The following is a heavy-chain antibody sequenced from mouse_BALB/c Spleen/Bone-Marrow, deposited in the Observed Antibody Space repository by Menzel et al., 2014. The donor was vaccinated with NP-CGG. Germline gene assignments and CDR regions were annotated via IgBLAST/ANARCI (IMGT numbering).Heavy chain of an antibody. CDR3: TRSLYGNYVMDF. D-gene: IGHD2-1*01. CDR1: GYTFTDYE. J-gene: IGHJ4*01. Sequence: VHLVESGAELVRPGASVALSCKASGYTFTDYEMHWVKQTPVHGLEWIGAIDPETGGTAYNQKFKGKATLTADKSPSTAYMELRSLTSEDSAVYYCTRSLYGNYVMDFWGQGTSVTVSS. CDR2: IDPETGGT. V-gene: IGHV1-15*01.